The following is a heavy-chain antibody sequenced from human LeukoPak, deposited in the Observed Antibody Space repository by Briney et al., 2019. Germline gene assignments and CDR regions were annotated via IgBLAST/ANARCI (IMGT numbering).Heavy chain of an antibody. V-gene: IGHV1-46*01. CDR3: ARDLEESYYDSSGYCIGY. Sequence: ASVKVSCKASGYTFTSYYMHWVRQAPGQGLEWMGIINPSGGSTSYAQKFQGRVTMTRDMSTSTVYMELSSLRSEDTAVYYCARDLEESYYDSSGYCIGYWGQGTLVTVSS. CDR1: GYTFTSYY. J-gene: IGHJ4*02. CDR2: INPSGGST. D-gene: IGHD3-22*01.